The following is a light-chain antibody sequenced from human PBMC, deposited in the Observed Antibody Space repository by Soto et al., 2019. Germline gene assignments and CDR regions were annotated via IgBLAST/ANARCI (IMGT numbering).Light chain of an antibody. Sequence: EIALTQSPATLSLSPGERATLSCRASQSVGSYLAWYQQKPGQAPRLLIYDASNRATGIPARFSGSGSGTDFTLTISSLEPEDFAVYYCQQRSNWPPLYSFGQGTKLEI. CDR3: QQRSNWPPLYS. CDR2: DAS. J-gene: IGKJ2*03. CDR1: QSVGSY. V-gene: IGKV3-11*01.